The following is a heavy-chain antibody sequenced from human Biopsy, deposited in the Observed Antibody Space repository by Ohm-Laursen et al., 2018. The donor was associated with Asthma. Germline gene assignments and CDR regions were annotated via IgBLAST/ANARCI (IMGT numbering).Heavy chain of an antibody. CDR1: GFTFRHYA. V-gene: IGHV3-30*03. CDR3: ARNLRSDNWNPWGMDV. CDR2: ILSDGGEP. Sequence: SLRLSCAASGFTFRHYALHWVRQAPGKGLEWVAFILSDGGEPSYADSVKGRFTFSRDNSQNTLSLEMNSLRVEDTAVYYCARNLRSDNWNPWGMDVWGLGTTVTVAS. D-gene: IGHD1-20*01. J-gene: IGHJ6*02.